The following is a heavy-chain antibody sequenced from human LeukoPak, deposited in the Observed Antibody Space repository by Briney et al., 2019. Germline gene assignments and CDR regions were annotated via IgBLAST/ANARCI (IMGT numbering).Heavy chain of an antibody. Sequence: SGTLSLTCTVSGDSINSLDLWSWVRQPPGKGLEWIGEMYLSGTTHSNPSVKSRVTISIDKSKNQFFLNLSPVTAADTAVYYCARHYGPWGQGTLVTVSS. V-gene: IGHV4-4*02. CDR3: ARHYGP. CDR1: GDSINSLDL. J-gene: IGHJ5*02. CDR2: MYLSGTT. D-gene: IGHD3-16*01.